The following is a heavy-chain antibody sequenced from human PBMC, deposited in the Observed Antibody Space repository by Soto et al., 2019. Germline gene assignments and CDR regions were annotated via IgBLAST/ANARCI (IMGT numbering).Heavy chain of an antibody. D-gene: IGHD5-18*01. V-gene: IGHV4-38-2*01. CDR1: GSSINTADY. Sequence: SETLSLTCAVSGSSINTADYLGWIRQPPGKGLEWIGNFYYSGSTYFNPSLKSRVTISVDTSKNQFSPNLSSVTAADTAVYYCARGTGSYGSTIYWGHGTLVTVPQ. J-gene: IGHJ4*01. CDR3: ARGTGSYGSTIY. CDR2: FYYSGST.